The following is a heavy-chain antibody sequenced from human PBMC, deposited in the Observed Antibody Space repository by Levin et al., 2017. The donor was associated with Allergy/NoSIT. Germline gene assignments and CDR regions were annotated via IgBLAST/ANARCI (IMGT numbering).Heavy chain of an antibody. Sequence: GGSLRLSCAASGFTFSMYAMSWVRQAPGKGLEWVSAIGPSGDSTYYADSVKGRFTISRDNSKNTLSLQMNSLRAEDTAIYFCAKRIEYSSSSAYFDNWGQGTLVTVSS. CDR2: IGPSGDST. CDR1: GFTFSMYA. CDR3: AKRIEYSSSSAYFDN. J-gene: IGHJ4*02. V-gene: IGHV3-23*01. D-gene: IGHD6-6*01.